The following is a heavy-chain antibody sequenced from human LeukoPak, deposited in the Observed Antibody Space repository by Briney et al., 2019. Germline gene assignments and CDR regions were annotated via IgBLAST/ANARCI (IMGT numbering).Heavy chain of an antibody. CDR1: GFTFSTYW. CDR2: INKDGGNT. Sequence: GRCLRLSCAVSGFTFSTYWMDWVRQAPGKGLVWVSQINKDGGNTTYADSVKGRFTISRNTAKNTLYLQMTRLTVEDTSVYDCARGLPGSSSTLYLFDSGGQGALVTV. J-gene: IGHJ4*02. D-gene: IGHD6-6*01. V-gene: IGHV3-74*01. CDR3: ARGLPGSSSTLYLFDS.